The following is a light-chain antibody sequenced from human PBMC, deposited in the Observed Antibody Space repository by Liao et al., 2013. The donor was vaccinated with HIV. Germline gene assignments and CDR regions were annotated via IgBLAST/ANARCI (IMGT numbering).Light chain of an antibody. CDR1: NIGSKS. CDR3: QSQYSSGTYV. V-gene: IGLV3-21*01. J-gene: IGLJ1*01. CDR2: YDS. Sequence: SYVLTQPPSVSVAPGKTARITCGGNNIGSKSVHWYQQKPGQAPVLVILYDSDRPSGIAERFSGSSSGTTVTLTISGVQAEDEADYYCQSQYSSGTYVFGPGTKVTVL.